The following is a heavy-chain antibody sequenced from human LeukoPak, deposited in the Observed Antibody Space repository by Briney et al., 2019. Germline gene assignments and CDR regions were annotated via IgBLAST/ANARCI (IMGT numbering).Heavy chain of an antibody. V-gene: IGHV1-69*13. CDR3: ARSSSGYYTGYYYYGMDV. CDR1: GYTFITYD. CDR2: IIPIFGTA. D-gene: IGHD3-3*01. Sequence: SVKVSCKASGYTFITYDINWVRQATGQGLERMGGIIPIFGTANYAQKFQGRVTITADESTSTAYMELSSLRSEDTAVYYCARSSSGYYTGYYYYGMDVWGQGTTVTVSS. J-gene: IGHJ6*02.